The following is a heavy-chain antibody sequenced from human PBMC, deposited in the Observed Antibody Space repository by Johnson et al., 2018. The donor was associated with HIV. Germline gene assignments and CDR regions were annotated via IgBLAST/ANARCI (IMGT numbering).Heavy chain of an antibody. CDR2: IQSKTAGGTT. J-gene: IGHJ3*01. D-gene: IGHD3-16*01. CDR3: AVGFLGDTAKSTDAFDF. V-gene: IGHV3-15*01. Sequence: EVQLVESGGGLVKPGGSLRLSCAVSGFTLSNAWMSWVRQAPGKGLEWVGRIQSKTAGGTTDYAATVNGRFTISRNDSKNTLYLQMSTLKTDDKAVYYCAVGFLGDTAKSTDAFDFWGQGAMVTVSS. CDR1: GFTLSNAW.